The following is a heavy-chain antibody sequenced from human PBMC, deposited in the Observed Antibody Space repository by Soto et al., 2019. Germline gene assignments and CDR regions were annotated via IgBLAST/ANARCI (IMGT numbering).Heavy chain of an antibody. J-gene: IGHJ4*02. CDR3: ARSRGYSYGTFDY. CDR2: FSVYIGTT. D-gene: IGHD5-18*01. V-gene: IGHV1-18*01. Sequence: ASVKVSCKASGYTFTSYGISWVRQAPGQGFCWMGWFSVYIGTTNFAKKLKGRVTLTTDTSTSTAFMELRSLSFDDTAVYYCARSRGYSYGTFDYWGQGTLVTVSS. CDR1: GYTFTSYG.